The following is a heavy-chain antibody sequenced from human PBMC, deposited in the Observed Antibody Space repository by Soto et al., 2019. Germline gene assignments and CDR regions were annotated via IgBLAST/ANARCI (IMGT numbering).Heavy chain of an antibody. V-gene: IGHV4-30-2*01. CDR2: IYHSGST. D-gene: IGHD6-13*01. CDR1: GGSISSGGYS. Sequence: PSETLSLTCAVSGGSISSGGYSWSWIRQPPGKGLEWIGYIYHSGSTYYNPSLKSRVTISVDRSKNQFSLKLSSVTAADTAVYYCTSGPIAAAGFDYWGQGTLVTVSS. CDR3: TSGPIAAAGFDY. J-gene: IGHJ4*02.